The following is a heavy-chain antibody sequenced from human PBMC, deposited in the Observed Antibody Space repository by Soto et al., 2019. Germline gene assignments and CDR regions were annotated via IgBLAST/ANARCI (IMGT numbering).Heavy chain of an antibody. J-gene: IGHJ4*02. CDR2: IYYTGST. V-gene: IGHV4-31*03. Sequence: QVQLQESGPGLVKPSQTLSLTCTVSGGSISSGGYYWSWILQHPGKGLEWIGYIYYTGSTYNNPSLKSRVTISVDTSKNQFSLKLSSVTAADTAVYYFASLYMVRGLRTFDCWGQGTLVPVSS. CDR3: ASLYMVRGLRTFDC. CDR1: GGSISSGGYY. D-gene: IGHD3-10*01.